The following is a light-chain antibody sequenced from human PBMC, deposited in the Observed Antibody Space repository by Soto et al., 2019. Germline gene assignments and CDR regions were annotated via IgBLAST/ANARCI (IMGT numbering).Light chain of an antibody. CDR3: PQSYRTLLT. J-gene: IGKJ4*01. CDR2: AAS. Sequence: DIQMTQSPSSLSASVGDRVTITCRASQSISSYLNWYQQKPGKAPKLLIYAASSLQSGVPSRFSGSGSGTDFTLTISSLQPEDFATYYCPQSYRTLLTFGGGTKVEIK. V-gene: IGKV1-39*01. CDR1: QSISSY.